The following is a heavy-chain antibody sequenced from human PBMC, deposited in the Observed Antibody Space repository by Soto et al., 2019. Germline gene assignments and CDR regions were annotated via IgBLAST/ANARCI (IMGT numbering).Heavy chain of an antibody. CDR3: ARDGSTSSELRAFDI. D-gene: IGHD1-26*01. CDR2: ISPNSGGT. V-gene: IGHV1-2*02. Sequence: ASVKVSCKASGYTFTDYYMYWVRQAPGQGLEWVGWISPNSGGTNYAQKFQGRVTMTRDTSISTAYMELTRLKSDDTAVYFCARDGSTSSELRAFDIWGQGTMVTV. J-gene: IGHJ3*02. CDR1: GYTFTDYY.